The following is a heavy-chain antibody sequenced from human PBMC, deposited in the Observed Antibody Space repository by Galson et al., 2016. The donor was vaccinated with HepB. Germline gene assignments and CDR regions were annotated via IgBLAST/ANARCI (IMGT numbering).Heavy chain of an antibody. J-gene: IGHJ4*02. Sequence: SLRLSCAASGFTFSSYWMHWVRQAPGKGLVWVSGINSDGTSTTYADSVKGRFTISRDNAKNTLYLQMNSLGAEDTAVYYCARDHLWAFDYWGQGTLVTVSS. D-gene: IGHD7-27*01. V-gene: IGHV3-74*01. CDR3: ARDHLWAFDY. CDR2: INSDGTST. CDR1: GFTFSSYW.